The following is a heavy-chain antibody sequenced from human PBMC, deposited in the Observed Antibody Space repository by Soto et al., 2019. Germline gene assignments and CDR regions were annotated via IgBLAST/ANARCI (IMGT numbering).Heavy chain of an antibody. CDR3: ARGRPTAHCSSTSCYELGWFDP. D-gene: IGHD2-2*01. Sequence: SETLSLTCTVSGGSISSGCYYWSWIRQHPGKGLEWIGYIYYSGSTYYNPSLKSRVTISVDTSKNQFSLKLSSVTAADTAVYYCARGRPTAHCSSTSCYELGWFDPWGQGTLVTVSS. J-gene: IGHJ5*02. CDR1: GGSISSGCYY. V-gene: IGHV4-31*03. CDR2: IYYSGST.